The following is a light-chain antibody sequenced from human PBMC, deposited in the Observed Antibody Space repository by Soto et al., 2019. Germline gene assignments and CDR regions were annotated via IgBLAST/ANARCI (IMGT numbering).Light chain of an antibody. CDR2: EGN. Sequence: QSALTQPASVSGSPGQSITISCTGTSSDVGSYNLVSWYQQHPGKAPKLMIYEGNKRPSGVSNRFSGSKSGNTVSLTISGLQAEDEAEYYCCSYAGDNTHVVFGGGTKLTVL. CDR3: CSYAGDNTHVV. V-gene: IGLV2-23*01. J-gene: IGLJ2*01. CDR1: SSDVGSYNL.